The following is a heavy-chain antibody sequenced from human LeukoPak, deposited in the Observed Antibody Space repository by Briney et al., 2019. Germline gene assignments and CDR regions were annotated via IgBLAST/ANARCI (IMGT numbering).Heavy chain of an antibody. CDR3: ASVRRGFGESSKYYSYYYMDV. J-gene: IGHJ6*03. CDR1: GDSISTSNSY. V-gene: IGHV4-39*01. Sequence: PSETLSLTCTVSGDSISTSNSYWGWIRQPPGKGLEWIGNIYYSGSTYFNPSLKSRVTISVDTSKNQFSLKLSAVTAADTAVYYCASVRRGFGESSKYYSYYYMDVWGNGTTVTISS. CDR2: IYYSGST. D-gene: IGHD3-10*01.